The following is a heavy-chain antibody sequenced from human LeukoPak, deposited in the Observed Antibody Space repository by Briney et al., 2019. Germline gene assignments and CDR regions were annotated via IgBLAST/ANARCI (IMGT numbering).Heavy chain of an antibody. V-gene: IGHV3-48*03. CDR2: ISSRGGTM. J-gene: IGHJ6*02. Sequence: GGSLRLSCVDSGFTFSSCDMNWVRRAPGKGLEWISHISSRGGTMYYADSVKGRFTISRDNAKNSLYLQMNSLRVEDMAVYYCARCDYDILTGYGIDVWGQGTTVTVSS. CDR3: ARCDYDILTGYGIDV. D-gene: IGHD3-9*01. CDR1: GFTFSSCD.